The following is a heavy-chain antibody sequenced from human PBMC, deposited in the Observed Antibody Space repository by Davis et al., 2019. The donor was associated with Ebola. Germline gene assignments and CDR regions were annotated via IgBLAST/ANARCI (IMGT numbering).Heavy chain of an antibody. Sequence: SGPTLVKPTQTLTLTCTFSGFSLTTSGMCVSWIRQPPGKGLEWIGEINHSGSTNYNPSLKSRVTISVDTSKNQFSLKLSSVTAADTAVYYCARRWLEYYYYYGMDVWGKGTTVTVSS. CDR2: INHSGST. V-gene: IGHV4-39*07. CDR3: ARRWLEYYYYYGMDV. D-gene: IGHD6-19*01. J-gene: IGHJ6*04. CDR1: GFSLTTSGM.